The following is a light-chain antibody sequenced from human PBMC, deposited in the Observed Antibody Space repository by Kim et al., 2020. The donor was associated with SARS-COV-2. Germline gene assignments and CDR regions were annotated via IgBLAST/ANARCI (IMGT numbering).Light chain of an antibody. J-gene: IGLJ3*02. CDR1: SSDGGGYNY. Sequence: SVTISCTGTSSDGGGYNYVSWYQQHPGKAPKLMIYDVSKRPSGVPDRFSGSKSGNTASPTISGLQAEDEADYYCCSYAGSYTFWVFGGGTQLTVL. V-gene: IGLV2-11*01. CDR3: CSYAGSYTFWV. CDR2: DVS.